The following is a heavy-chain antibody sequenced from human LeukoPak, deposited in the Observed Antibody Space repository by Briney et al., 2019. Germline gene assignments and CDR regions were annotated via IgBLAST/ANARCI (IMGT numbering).Heavy chain of an antibody. D-gene: IGHD3-10*01. CDR1: GFTFDDYA. CDR2: ISWNSGTI. V-gene: IGHV3-9*03. Sequence: GRSLRLSCAASGFTFDDYAMHWVRQAPGKGLEWVSGISWNSGTIGYADSVKGRFTISRDNAKNSLYLQMNSLRAEDMALYYCAKGTRITMVRGALDYWGQGTLVTVSS. J-gene: IGHJ4*02. CDR3: AKGTRITMVRGALDY.